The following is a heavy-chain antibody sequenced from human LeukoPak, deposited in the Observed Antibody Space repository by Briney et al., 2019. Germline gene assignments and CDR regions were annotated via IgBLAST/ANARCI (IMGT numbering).Heavy chain of an antibody. CDR2: ISWDGGST. V-gene: IGHV3-43D*04. CDR1: GFTFDDYA. D-gene: IGHD3-10*01. CDR3: AKGNYGSGSYYNDRAFDI. Sequence: GGSLRLSCAASGFTFDDYAMHWVRQAPGKGLEWVSLISWDGGSTYYADSVKGRFTISRDNSKNSLYLQVNSLRAEDTALYYCAKGNYGSGSYYNDRAFDIWGQGTMVTVSS. J-gene: IGHJ3*02.